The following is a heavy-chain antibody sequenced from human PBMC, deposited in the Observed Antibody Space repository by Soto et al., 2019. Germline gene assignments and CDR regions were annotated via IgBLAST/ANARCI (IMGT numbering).Heavy chain of an antibody. CDR2: IIPILGIA. V-gene: IGHV1-69*02. CDR1: GGTFSSYT. J-gene: IGHJ6*03. D-gene: IGHD4-4*01. Sequence: QVQLVQSGAEVKKPGSSVKVSCKASGGTFSSYTISWVRQAPGQGPEWMGRIIPILGIANYAQKFQGRVTITADKSTSTAYMELSSLRSEDTAVYYCASTSVSTVAYYYYLDVWGKGTTVTVSS. CDR3: ASTSVSTVAYYYYLDV.